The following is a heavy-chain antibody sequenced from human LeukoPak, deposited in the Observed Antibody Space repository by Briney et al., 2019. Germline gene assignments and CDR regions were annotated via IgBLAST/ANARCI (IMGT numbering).Heavy chain of an antibody. J-gene: IGHJ6*02. D-gene: IGHD2/OR15-2a*01. Sequence: SETLFLTCTVSGGSISSSSYYWGWIRQPPGKGLEWIGSIYYSGSTYYNPSLKSRVTISVDTSKNQFSLKLSSVTAADTAVYYCARIYGTYGMDVWGQGTTVTVSS. V-gene: IGHV4-39*01. CDR2: IYYSGST. CDR3: ARIYGTYGMDV. CDR1: GGSISSSSYY.